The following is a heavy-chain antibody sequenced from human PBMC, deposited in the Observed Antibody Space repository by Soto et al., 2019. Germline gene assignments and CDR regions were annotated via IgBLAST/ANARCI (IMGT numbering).Heavy chain of an antibody. CDR2: ISSSGSSI. CDR1: GFTFSDYY. D-gene: IGHD6-19*01. CDR3: ARDQWLVVPFDY. V-gene: IGHV3-11*04. J-gene: IGHJ4*02. Sequence: PGGSLRLSCAASGFTFSDYYMSWIRQAPGKGLEWVSYISSSGSSIYYADSVKGRFTISRDNAKNSLYLQMNSLRAEDTAVYYCARDQWLVVPFDYWGQGTLVTVSS.